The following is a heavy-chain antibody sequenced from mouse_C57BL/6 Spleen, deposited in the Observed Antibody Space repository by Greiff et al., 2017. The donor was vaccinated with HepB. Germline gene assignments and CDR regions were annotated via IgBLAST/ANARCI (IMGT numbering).Heavy chain of an antibody. CDR2: FYPGSGSI. J-gene: IGHJ2*01. CDR1: GYTFTEYT. D-gene: IGHD1-1*01. V-gene: IGHV1-62-2*01. CDR3: ARHEDKGIITTVLVDY. Sequence: VQGVESGAELVKPGASVKLSCKASGYTFTEYTIHWVKQRSGQGLEWIGWFYPGSGSIKYNEKFKDKATLTADKSSSTVYMELSRLTSEDSAVYFCARHEDKGIITTVLVDYWGQGTTLTVSS.